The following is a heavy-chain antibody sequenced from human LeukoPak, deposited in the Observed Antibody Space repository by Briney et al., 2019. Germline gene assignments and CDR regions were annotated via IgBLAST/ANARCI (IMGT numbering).Heavy chain of an antibody. V-gene: IGHV3-30*02. Sequence: GGSLRLSCAGSGFSFSSHGMHWVRQAPGKVLEWMAFIRSDGSNKYYADSVKGRFTISRDNSKNTLYLQMNSLRAEDTAVYYCARILDSAWGELGYWGQGTLVTVSS. J-gene: IGHJ4*02. CDR1: GFSFSSHG. D-gene: IGHD6-19*01. CDR2: IRSDGSNK. CDR3: ARILDSAWGELGY.